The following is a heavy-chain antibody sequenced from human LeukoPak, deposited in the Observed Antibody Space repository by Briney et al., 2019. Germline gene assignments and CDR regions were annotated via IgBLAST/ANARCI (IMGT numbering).Heavy chain of an antibody. CDR3: ARERRLLWFGEGTDFDY. Sequence: GASVKVSCKASGYTFTSYAMNWVRQAPGQGLEWMGWINTNTGNPTYAQGFTGRFVFSLDTSVSTAYLQISSLKAEDTAVYYCARERRLLWFGEGTDFDYWGQGTLVTVSS. CDR2: INTNTGNP. D-gene: IGHD3-10*01. J-gene: IGHJ4*02. V-gene: IGHV7-4-1*02. CDR1: GYTFTSYA.